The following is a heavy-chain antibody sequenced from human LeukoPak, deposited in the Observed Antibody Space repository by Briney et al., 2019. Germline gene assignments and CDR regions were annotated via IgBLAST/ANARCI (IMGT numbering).Heavy chain of an antibody. D-gene: IGHD3-3*01. Sequence: PSETLSLTCAVYGGSFSGYYWSWIRQPPGKGLEWIGEINHSGSTNYNPSLKSRVTISVDTSKNQFSLKLSSVTAADTAVYYCASFGRITIFGVAIPHYFDYWGQGTLVTVSS. J-gene: IGHJ4*02. V-gene: IGHV4-34*01. CDR2: INHSGST. CDR3: ASFGRITIFGVAIPHYFDY. CDR1: GGSFSGYY.